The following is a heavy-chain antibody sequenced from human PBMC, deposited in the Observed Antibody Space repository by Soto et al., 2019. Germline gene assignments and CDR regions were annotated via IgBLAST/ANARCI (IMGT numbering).Heavy chain of an antibody. CDR2: IYYSGST. V-gene: IGHV4-31*03. J-gene: IGHJ6*02. Sequence: SETRSLTCTVSGGSISSGGYYWSWIRQHPGKGLEWIGYIYYSGSTYYNPSLKSRVTISVDTSKNQFSLKLSSVTAADTAVYYCARDRSGYNYYYYGMDVWGQGTTVTVSS. CDR1: GGSISSGGYY. CDR3: ARDRSGYNYYYYGMDV. D-gene: IGHD3-3*01.